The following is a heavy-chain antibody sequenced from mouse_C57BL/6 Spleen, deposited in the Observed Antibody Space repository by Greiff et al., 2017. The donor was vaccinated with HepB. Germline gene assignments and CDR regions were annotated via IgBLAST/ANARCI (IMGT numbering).Heavy chain of an antibody. CDR3: ARPYYDYDGGNYFDY. J-gene: IGHJ2*01. CDR1: GYTFTDYN. Sequence: VQLKQSGPELVKPGASVKMSCKASGYTFTDYNMHWVKQSHGKSLEWIGYINPNNGGTSYNQKFKGKATLTVNKSSSTAYMELRSLTSEDSAVYYCARPYYDYDGGNYFDYWCQGTTLTVSS. V-gene: IGHV1-22*01. D-gene: IGHD2-4*01. CDR2: INPNNGGT.